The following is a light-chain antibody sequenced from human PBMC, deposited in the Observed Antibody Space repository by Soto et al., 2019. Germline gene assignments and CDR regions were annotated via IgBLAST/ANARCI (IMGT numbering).Light chain of an antibody. CDR2: AAS. V-gene: IGKV1-39*01. J-gene: IGKJ5*01. Sequence: DIQLTQSPSSLSASVGDRVNITCRASQSITRYLNWYQQKPGKAPNLLIYAASSLHSGVPSRFSGAGSGTEFTLTISSLQPDDFATYYCQQYNSYSITFGQGTRLEIK. CDR3: QQYNSYSIT. CDR1: QSITRY.